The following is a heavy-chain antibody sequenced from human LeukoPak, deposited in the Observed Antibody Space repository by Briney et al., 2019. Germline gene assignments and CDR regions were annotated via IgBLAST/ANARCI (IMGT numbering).Heavy chain of an antibody. CDR1: GFTFSSYE. CDR2: ISSSGSTI. V-gene: IGHV3-48*03. Sequence: GGSPRLSCVASGFTFSSYEMSWVRQAPGKGLEWLSYISSSGSTIYYADFVKGRFTISRDNAKNSVYLQMNSLRAEDTAVYYCARETYFDYWGQGTLLTVSS. CDR3: ARETYFDY. J-gene: IGHJ4*02.